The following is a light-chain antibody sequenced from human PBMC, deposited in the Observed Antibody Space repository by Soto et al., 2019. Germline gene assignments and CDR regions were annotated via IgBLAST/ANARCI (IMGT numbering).Light chain of an antibody. CDR2: KAS. Sequence: ANQMTQSPSSLSVTVGDRVTITCRASQDIRNDLGWYQQKPGKAPKLLIYKASTLKSGVPSRFSGSGSGTEFTLTISSLQSEDFAVYYCQQYDKWPRTFGQGTMV. V-gene: IGKV1-6*01. CDR1: QDIRND. CDR3: QQYDKWPRT. J-gene: IGKJ1*01.